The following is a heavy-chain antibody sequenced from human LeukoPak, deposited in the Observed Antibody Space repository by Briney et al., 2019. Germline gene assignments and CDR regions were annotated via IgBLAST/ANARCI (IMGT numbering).Heavy chain of an antibody. V-gene: IGHV3-23*01. CDR2: ISGSGGST. D-gene: IGHD6-13*01. J-gene: IGHJ4*02. Sequence: GGSLRLSCAASGFTFSSYAMSRVRKAPGQGLEWVSAISGSGGSTYYADSVKGRFTISRDNSKNKLYLQMNSLRAEDTAVYYCAKSRPIAADGDYWGQGTLVTVSS. CDR1: GFTFSSYA. CDR3: AKSRPIAADGDY.